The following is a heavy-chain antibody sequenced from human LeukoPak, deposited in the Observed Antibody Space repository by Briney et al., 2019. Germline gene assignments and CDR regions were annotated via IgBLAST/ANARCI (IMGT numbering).Heavy chain of an antibody. CDR1: GYTFTSYD. CDR3: ARSDYMAGFDY. Sequence: ASVKVSCKASGYTFTSYDINWVRQAPGQGLEWMGWISAYNGNTNYAQKLQGRVTMTTDTSTSTAYMELRSLRSDDTAVYYCARSDYMAGFDYWGQGTLVTVSS. CDR2: ISAYNGNT. D-gene: IGHD4/OR15-4a*01. J-gene: IGHJ4*02. V-gene: IGHV1-18*01.